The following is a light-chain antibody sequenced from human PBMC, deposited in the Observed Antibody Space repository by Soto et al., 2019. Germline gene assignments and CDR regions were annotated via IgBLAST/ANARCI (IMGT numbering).Light chain of an antibody. CDR2: EVR. Sequence: QSALTQPASVSGSPGQTITVSCTGTNTDVGGYNYVSWHQHRPGKAPRLMIYEVRNRLAGVSNRFSGSKSGNTASLTISGLHSEDEAYYYCTSYTPTGALVFGSGTKVTVL. CDR1: NTDVGGYNY. V-gene: IGLV2-14*01. J-gene: IGLJ6*01. CDR3: TSYTPTGALV.